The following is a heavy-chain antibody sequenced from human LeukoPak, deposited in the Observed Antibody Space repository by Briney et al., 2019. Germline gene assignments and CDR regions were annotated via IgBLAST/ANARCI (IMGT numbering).Heavy chain of an antibody. CDR3: AKDHGLYSSSWYDY. J-gene: IGHJ4*02. CDR2: ISGSGGST. V-gene: IGHV3-23*01. Sequence: GGSLRLSCAASGFTFSSYSMSWVRQAPGKGREWVSAISGSGGSTYYADSVKGRFTISRDNYKNTLYLQMNSRRAEDTAVYYCAKDHGLYSSSWYDYWGQGTLVTVSS. D-gene: IGHD6-13*01. CDR1: GFTFSSYS.